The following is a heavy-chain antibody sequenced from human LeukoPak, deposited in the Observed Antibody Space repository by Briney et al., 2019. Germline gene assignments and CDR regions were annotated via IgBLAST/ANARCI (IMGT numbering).Heavy chain of an antibody. CDR2: IKQDGSEK. J-gene: IGHJ4*02. D-gene: IGHD1-26*01. Sequence: GGSLRLSCTASGFTFSNHWMSWVRQAPGKGLEWVANIKQDGSEKYYVDSVKGRFTISRDNVKNSLYLQMNSLRAEDTAVYYCARGGGSYYNYWGQGTLVTVSS. V-gene: IGHV3-7*04. CDR1: GFTFSNHW. CDR3: ARGGGSYYNY.